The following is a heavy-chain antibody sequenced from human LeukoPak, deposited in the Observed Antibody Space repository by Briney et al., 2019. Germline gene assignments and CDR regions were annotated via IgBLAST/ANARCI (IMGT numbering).Heavy chain of an antibody. CDR1: GFSFSDSY. CDR3: ARGDNVLRFLEWLLYPDYFDY. Sequence: PGGSLRLSCVVSGFSFSDSYMTWIRQTPGKGLEWLAYISGSGSDIYYADSVKGRFTISRDNAKNSLYLQMNSLRAEDTAVYYCARGDNVLRFLEWLLYPDYFDYWGQGTLVTVSS. CDR2: ISGSGSDI. V-gene: IGHV3-11*04. J-gene: IGHJ4*02. D-gene: IGHD3-3*01.